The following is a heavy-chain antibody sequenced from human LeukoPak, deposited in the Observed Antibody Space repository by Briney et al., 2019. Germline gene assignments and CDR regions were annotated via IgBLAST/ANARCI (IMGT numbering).Heavy chain of an antibody. CDR3: ARDAAYKKFDY. J-gene: IGHJ4*02. CDR1: GFIVSGDF. V-gene: IGHV3-7*03. CDR2: INPDGNGK. D-gene: IGHD2-21*01. Sequence: PGGSLRLSCAASGFIVSGDFMSWVRQAPGKGLEWVASINPDGNGKGYVDSVRGRFTISRDNVENSLYLQMDRLTAEDTAVYYCARDAAYKKFDYWGQGTVVTVSS.